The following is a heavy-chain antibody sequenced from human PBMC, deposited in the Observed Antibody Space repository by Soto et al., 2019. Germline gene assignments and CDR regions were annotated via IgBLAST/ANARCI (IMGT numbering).Heavy chain of an antibody. D-gene: IGHD3-16*02. CDR3: AKDLYDYVWGSYRLDY. V-gene: IGHV3-30*18. J-gene: IGHJ4*02. CDR1: GFTFSSYG. CDR2: ISYDGSNK. Sequence: QVQLVESGGGVVQPGRSLRLSCAASGFTFSSYGMHWVRQAPGKGLEWVAVISYDGSNKYYADSVKGRFTISRDNSKNTLYLQMYSLRAEDTAVYYCAKDLYDYVWGSYRLDYWGQGTLVTVSS.